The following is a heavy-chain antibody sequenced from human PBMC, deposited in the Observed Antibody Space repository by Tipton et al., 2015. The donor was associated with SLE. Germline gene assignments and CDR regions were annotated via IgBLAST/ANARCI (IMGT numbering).Heavy chain of an antibody. CDR2: INHSGST. J-gene: IGHJ4*02. CDR1: GDSISANDYY. D-gene: IGHD2-21*01. Sequence: TLSLTCTVSGDSISANDYYWSWIRQPPGKGLEWIGEINHSGSTNYNPSLKSRVTISVDTSKNQFSLKLSSVTAADTAVYYCARYIVVVRYFDYWGQGTLVTVSS. CDR3: ARYIVVVRYFDY. V-gene: IGHV4-34*01.